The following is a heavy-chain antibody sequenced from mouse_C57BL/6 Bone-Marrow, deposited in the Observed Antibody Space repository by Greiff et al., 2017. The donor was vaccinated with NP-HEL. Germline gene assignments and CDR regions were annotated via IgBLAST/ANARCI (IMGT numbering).Heavy chain of an antibody. CDR3: ANGYPSYWYFDV. Sequence: EVQLQQSGPVLVKPGASAKMSCKASGYTFTDYYMNWVKQSHGKSLEWIGVINPYNGGTSYNQKFKGKATLTVDKSSSTAYMELNSLTSEDSAVYYCANGYPSYWYFDVWGTGTTVTVSS. V-gene: IGHV1-19*01. D-gene: IGHD2-2*01. J-gene: IGHJ1*03. CDR1: GYTFTDYY. CDR2: INPYNGGT.